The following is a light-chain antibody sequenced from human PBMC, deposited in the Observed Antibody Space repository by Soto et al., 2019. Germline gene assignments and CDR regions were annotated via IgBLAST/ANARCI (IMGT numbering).Light chain of an antibody. J-gene: IGKJ1*01. CDR1: QSISSY. Sequence: IHLTQSPSSLSASVGDRVTITCRASQSISSYLNWYQQKPGRAPKLLVYGASSLQSGVPSRFSGSGSGTDFTLTISSLQPEDFAIYYCQQSYSTPPWTVGQGPKVDI. V-gene: IGKV1-39*01. CDR3: QQSYSTPPWT. CDR2: GAS.